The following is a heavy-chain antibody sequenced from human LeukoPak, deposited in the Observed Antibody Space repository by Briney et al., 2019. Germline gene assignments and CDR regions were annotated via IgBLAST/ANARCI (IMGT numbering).Heavy chain of an antibody. J-gene: IGHJ4*02. D-gene: IGHD6-13*01. CDR2: IYSGGST. CDR3: ARDDRIAAAGTFDY. V-gene: IGHV3-53*01. Sequence: GSLRPSRASPGFTVSRSFFSWGRQAPGEGLEWVSIIYSGGSTYYADSVKGRFTISRDNSQNTLYLQMNSLRAEDTAVYYCARDDRIAAAGTFDYWGQGTLVTVSS. CDR1: GFTVSRSF.